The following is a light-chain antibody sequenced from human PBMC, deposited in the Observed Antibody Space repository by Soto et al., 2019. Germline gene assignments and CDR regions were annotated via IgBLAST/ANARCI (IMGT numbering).Light chain of an antibody. CDR2: AVS. J-gene: IGLJ3*02. CDR1: SSDAGNYNS. V-gene: IGLV2-8*01. CDR3: SSYSGRNDLV. Sequence: QSALTQPPSASGSPGQSVTISCTGTSSDAGNYNSVSWYQQHPGKAPKLMIFAVSERPSGVPHRFSGSKSGNTASLTVSGLQAEDEADYYCSSYSGRNDLVFGGGTQLTVL.